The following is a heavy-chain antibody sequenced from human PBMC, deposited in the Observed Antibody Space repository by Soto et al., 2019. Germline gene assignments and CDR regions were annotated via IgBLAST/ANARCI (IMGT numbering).Heavy chain of an antibody. CDR1: GGTFNFYS. Sequence: QVQLVQSGAEVKKPGSSVRVSCAASGGTFNFYSINWVRQPPGQGLEWMGRINPILDMANFAQKFQGRVTIXAXXSTSTAYMTLSSLRSEDTAVYYCATSSGSGSAHFDYWGQGTRVTVSS. V-gene: IGHV1-69*02. D-gene: IGHD3-10*01. CDR3: ATSSGSGSAHFDY. J-gene: IGHJ4*02. CDR2: INPILDMA.